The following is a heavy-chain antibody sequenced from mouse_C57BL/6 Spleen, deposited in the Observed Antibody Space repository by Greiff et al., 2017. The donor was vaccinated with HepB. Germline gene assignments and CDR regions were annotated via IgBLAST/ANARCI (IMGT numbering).Heavy chain of an antibody. Sequence: EVQRVESGPGLVKPSQSLSLTCSVTGYSITSGYYWNWIRQFPGNKLEWMGYISYDGSNNYNPSLKNRISITRDTSKNQFFLKLNSVTTEDTATYYCARDLYYDYDVRAMDYWGQGTSVTVSS. CDR2: ISYDGSN. J-gene: IGHJ4*01. CDR1: GYSITSGYY. V-gene: IGHV3-6*01. CDR3: ARDLYYDYDVRAMDY. D-gene: IGHD2-4*01.